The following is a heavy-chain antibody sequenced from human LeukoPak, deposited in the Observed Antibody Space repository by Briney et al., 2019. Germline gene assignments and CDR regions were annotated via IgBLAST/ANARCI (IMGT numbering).Heavy chain of an antibody. D-gene: IGHD4-17*01. CDR1: GVSFSTYY. J-gene: IGHJ4*02. V-gene: IGHV4-34*01. CDR2: VNHSGYT. CDR3: ARQLYGSDY. Sequence: SETLSLTFDVSGVSFSTYYWSWIRQSPEKGLECIGEVNHSGYTNYNPSLKGRVTISVDTSKNQFSLKLSSVTAADTAVYYCARQLYGSDYWGQGTRVTVAS.